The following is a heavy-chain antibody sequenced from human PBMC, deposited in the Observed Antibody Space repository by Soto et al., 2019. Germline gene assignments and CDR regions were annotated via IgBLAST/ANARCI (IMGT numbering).Heavy chain of an antibody. CDR1: GFTFSTYW. CDR3: ARGGSESDY. J-gene: IGHJ4*02. V-gene: IGHV3-7*01. Sequence: EVQLVESGGGLVQPGGSLRLSCAASGFTFSTYWMTWVRQAPGKGLEWVANIKEDGSDKNCVDSVKGRFTISRDNAKNSLYLQMNSLRVEDTALYYCARGGSESDYWGQGTLVIVSS. CDR2: IKEDGSDK.